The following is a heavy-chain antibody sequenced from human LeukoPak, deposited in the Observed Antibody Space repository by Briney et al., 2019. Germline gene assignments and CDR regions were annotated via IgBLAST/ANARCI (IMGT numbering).Heavy chain of an antibody. CDR3: AKDTDVVVPEYFQY. V-gene: IGHV3-33*06. CDR2: IWYDGSNK. Sequence: PGGSLRLSCAAPGFTFSSYGMHWVRQAPGKGLEWVAAIWYDGSNKYYADSVKGRFTISRDNSKNTLYLQMNSLRAEDTAMYYCAKDTDVVVPEYFQYWGQGTLVTVSS. D-gene: IGHD2-15*01. J-gene: IGHJ1*01. CDR1: GFTFSSYG.